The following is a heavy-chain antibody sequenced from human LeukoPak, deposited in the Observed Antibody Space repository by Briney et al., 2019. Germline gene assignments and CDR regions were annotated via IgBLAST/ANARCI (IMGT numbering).Heavy chain of an antibody. J-gene: IGHJ3*01. V-gene: IGHV3-33*08. D-gene: IGHD3-16*01. CDR3: VRGWGSNVYASAFDV. CDR2: IWHDGSHK. CDR1: GFTFSNYA. Sequence: GGSLRLSCAASGFTFSNYAMHWVRQAPGKGLEWVTVIWHDGSHKDYADSVKGRFTISRDNSKNTLYLQMNDLRAEDTAVYFCVRGWGSNVYASAFDVWGQGTMVTVSS.